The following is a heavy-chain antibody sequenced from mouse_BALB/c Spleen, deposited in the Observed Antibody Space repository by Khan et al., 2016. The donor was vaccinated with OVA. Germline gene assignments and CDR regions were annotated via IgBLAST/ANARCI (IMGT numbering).Heavy chain of an antibody. CDR1: GYTFTSYW. V-gene: IGHV1S41*01. J-gene: IGHJ4*01. CDR2: IGPGSSNA. CDR3: AKYSYCGRIYDAMDY. Sequence: DLAKPGASVKLSCKASGYTFTSYWINWIKQRPGQGLEWIGRIGPGSSNAYYNDMFKDKATLTVDTSSNTAHIQLSSLSSADSSVYFCAKYSYCGRIYDAMDYWGQGTSVTVS. D-gene: IGHD1-1*01.